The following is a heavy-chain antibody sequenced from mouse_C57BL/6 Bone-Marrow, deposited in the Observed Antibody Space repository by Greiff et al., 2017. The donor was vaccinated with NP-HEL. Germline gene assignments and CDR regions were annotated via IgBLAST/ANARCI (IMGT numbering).Heavy chain of an antibody. Sequence: VQLQQSGAELAKPGASVKLSCKASGYTFTSYWMHWVKQRPGQGLEWIGYINPSSGYTKYNQKFKDKATLTVDKSSSTAYMQMSRLTSEDSAVYYCAKDYDVTFYDMDYWGQGTSVTVSS. J-gene: IGHJ4*01. CDR3: AKDYDVTFYDMDY. V-gene: IGHV1-7*01. D-gene: IGHD1-1*01. CDR1: GYTFTSYW. CDR2: INPSSGYT.